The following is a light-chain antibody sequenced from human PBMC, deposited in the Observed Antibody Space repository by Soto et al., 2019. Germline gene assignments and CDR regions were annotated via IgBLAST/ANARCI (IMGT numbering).Light chain of an antibody. CDR1: NSNIGGHNY. Sequence: QSVLTQPRSVTGSPGQAVTVSCTGTNSNIGGHNYASWYQHHPGKAPKLMINDVTERPSGVPDRFSGSKSGNTASLTISGLQSEDEADYFCCAFAGGLFVFGSGTKVTVL. CDR3: CAFAGGLFV. V-gene: IGLV2-11*01. J-gene: IGLJ1*01. CDR2: DVT.